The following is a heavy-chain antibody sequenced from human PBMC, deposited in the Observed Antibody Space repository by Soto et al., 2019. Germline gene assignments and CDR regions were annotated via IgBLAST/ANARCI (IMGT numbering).Heavy chain of an antibody. CDR1: GYTFTSYY. V-gene: IGHV1-46*01. J-gene: IGHJ4*02. Sequence: GASVKVSCKASGYTFTSYYMHWVRQAPGQGLEWMGIINPSGGSTSYAQKFQGRVTMTRDTSTSTVYMELSSLRAEDTAVYHCAKQVGYCSTGSCYFDYWGQGTLVTVSS. CDR3: AKQVGYCSTGSCYFDY. D-gene: IGHD2-2*01. CDR2: INPSGGST.